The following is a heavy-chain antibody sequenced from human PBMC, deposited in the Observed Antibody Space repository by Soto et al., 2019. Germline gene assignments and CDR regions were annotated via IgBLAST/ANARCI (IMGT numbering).Heavy chain of an antibody. CDR2: INAGNGNT. CDR3: ARDIIVGAWDY. CDR1: GYTFTSYA. D-gene: IGHD1-26*01. V-gene: IGHV1-3*01. J-gene: IGHJ4*02. Sequence: QVQLVQSGAEVKKPGASVKVSCKASGYTFTSYAMHWVRQAPGQRLEWMGWINAGNGNTKYSQKFQGRVTITRDTSASTAYIELSSLRSEDTAVYYCARDIIVGAWDYWGQGTLVTVSS.